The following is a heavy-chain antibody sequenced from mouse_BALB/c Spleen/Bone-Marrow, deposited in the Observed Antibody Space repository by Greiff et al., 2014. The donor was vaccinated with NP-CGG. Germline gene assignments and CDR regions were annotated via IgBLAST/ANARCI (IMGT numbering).Heavy chain of an antibody. V-gene: IGHV1-22*01. CDR3: GRDGNYAIDY. D-gene: IGHD2-1*01. J-gene: IGHJ4*01. CDR2: INPNNGGT. CDR1: GYTFTEDT. Sequence: EVQLKESGPELVKPGASVKISCKTSGYTFTEDTMHWVKQSHGKSLEWIGVINPNNGGTTYKQKFKDKATLTVDKSSSTAYMEFRSLTSEDSAVYCCGRDGNYAIDYWGQGTSVTVSS.